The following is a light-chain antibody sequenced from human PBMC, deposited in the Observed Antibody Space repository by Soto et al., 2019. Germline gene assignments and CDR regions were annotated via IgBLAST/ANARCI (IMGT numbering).Light chain of an antibody. CDR1: SSDVGGYNY. J-gene: IGLJ2*01. CDR2: DVS. CDR3: SSYTSSSTKDVV. Sequence: QSALTQPASVSGSPGQSITISCTGTSSDVGGYNYVSWYQQHPGKAPKLMIYDVSNRPSGVSNRFSGSKSGNTASLTISGLQAEDEADHYCSSYTSSSTKDVVFGGGTKLTVL. V-gene: IGLV2-14*01.